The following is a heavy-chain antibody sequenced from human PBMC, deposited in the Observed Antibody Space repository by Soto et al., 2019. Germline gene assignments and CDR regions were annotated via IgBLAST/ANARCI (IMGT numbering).Heavy chain of an antibody. V-gene: IGHV3-74*01. CDR3: GRDFYGDFDY. CDR2: IKSDGSST. CDR1: GFTFSRYW. D-gene: IGHD4-17*01. Sequence: EVQLVESGGGLVQPGGSLRLSCAASGFTFSRYWMHWVRQAPGKGLVWVSRIKSDGSSTTYADSVKGRFTISRDNAKNTLYLQMNSLSDEDTAVYYCGRDFYGDFDYWGQGTLVTVSS. J-gene: IGHJ4*02.